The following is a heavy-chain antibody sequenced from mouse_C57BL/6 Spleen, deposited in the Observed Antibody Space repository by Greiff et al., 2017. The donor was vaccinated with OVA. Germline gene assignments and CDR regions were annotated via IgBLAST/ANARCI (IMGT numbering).Heavy chain of an antibody. CDR2: IHPNSGST. D-gene: IGHD3-2*02. CDR1: GYTFTSYW. Sequence: QVQLQQSGAELVKPGASVKLSCKASGYTFTSYWMHWVKQRPGQGLEWIGMIHPNSGSTNYNEKFKRKATLTVDKSSSTAYMQRSNLTSEDSAVCDCARRGAQALFDYWGQGTTLTVSS. J-gene: IGHJ2*01. CDR3: ARRGAQALFDY. V-gene: IGHV1-64*01.